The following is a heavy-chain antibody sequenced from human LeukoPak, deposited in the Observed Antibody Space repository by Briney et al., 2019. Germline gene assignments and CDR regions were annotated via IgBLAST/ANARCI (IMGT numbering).Heavy chain of an antibody. Sequence: GGSLRLSCAASGFTFSSYSMNWVRQAPGKGLEWVSYISSSSSTIYYADSVKGRFTISRDNAKNSLYLQMNSLRAEDTAVYYCARATYGSGSSLFDYWGQGTLVTVSS. CDR3: ARATYGSGSSLFDY. J-gene: IGHJ4*02. CDR1: GFTFSSYS. CDR2: ISSSSSTI. D-gene: IGHD3-10*01. V-gene: IGHV3-48*04.